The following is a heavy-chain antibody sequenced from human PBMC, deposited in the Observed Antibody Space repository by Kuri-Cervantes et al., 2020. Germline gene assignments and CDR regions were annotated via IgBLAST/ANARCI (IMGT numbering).Heavy chain of an antibody. J-gene: IGHJ4*02. CDR1: GGTFSSYT. D-gene: IGHD6-13*01. Sequence: ASVKVSCKASGGTFSSYTISWVRQAPGQGLEWMGRINPNSGGTNYAQKFQGRVTMTRDTSIGTAYMELSSLRSDDTAVYYCARGSSSWFYFDYWGQGTLVTVSS. CDR3: ARGSSSWFYFDY. V-gene: IGHV1-2*02. CDR2: INPNSGGT.